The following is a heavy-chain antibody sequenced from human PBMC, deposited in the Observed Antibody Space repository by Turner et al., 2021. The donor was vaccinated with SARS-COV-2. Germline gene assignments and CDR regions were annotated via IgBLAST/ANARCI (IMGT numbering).Heavy chain of an antibody. J-gene: IGHJ4*02. CDR3: AKQGGPYCSGGSCYLHYFDY. CDR2: ILYDGGNK. V-gene: IGHV3-30*18. D-gene: IGHD2-15*01. CDR1: GFTFSSYG. Sequence: QVQLVESGGGVVQPWRSLRPSCAASGFTFSSYGMHWVRQAPGKGLEWVAVILYDGGNKYYADSVKGRITISRDNSKNTLYLQMNSLRAEDTAVYYCAKQGGPYCSGGSCYLHYFDYWGQGTLVTVSS.